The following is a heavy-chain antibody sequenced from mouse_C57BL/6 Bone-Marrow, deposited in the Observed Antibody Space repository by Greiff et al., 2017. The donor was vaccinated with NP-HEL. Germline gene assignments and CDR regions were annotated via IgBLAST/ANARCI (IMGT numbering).Heavy chain of an antibody. J-gene: IGHJ2*01. CDR1: GYTFTDYY. D-gene: IGHD1-1*01. Sequence: EVKLQQSGPELVKPGASVKISCKASGYTFTDYYMNWVKQSHGKSLEWIGDINPNNGGTSYNQKFKGKATLTVDKSSSTAYMELRSLTSEDSAVYYCARDFITTVVATDYFDYWGQGTTLTVSS. V-gene: IGHV1-26*01. CDR3: ARDFITTVVATDYFDY. CDR2: INPNNGGT.